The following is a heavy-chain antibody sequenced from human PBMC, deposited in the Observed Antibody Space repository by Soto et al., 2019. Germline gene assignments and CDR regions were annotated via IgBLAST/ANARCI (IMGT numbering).Heavy chain of an antibody. Sequence: PGESLKISCKGSGYSFTSYWIGWVRQMPGKGLEWMGIIYPGDSDTRYSPSFQGQVTISADKSISTAYLQWSSLKASDTAMYYCARDRVYYDSSGYYYDREILDAFDIWGQGTMVTVSS. CDR2: IYPGDSDT. CDR3: ARDRVYYDSSGYYYDREILDAFDI. V-gene: IGHV5-51*01. J-gene: IGHJ3*02. D-gene: IGHD3-22*01. CDR1: GYSFTSYW.